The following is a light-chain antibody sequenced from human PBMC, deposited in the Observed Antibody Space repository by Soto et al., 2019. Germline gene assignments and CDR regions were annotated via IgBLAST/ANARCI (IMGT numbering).Light chain of an antibody. CDR2: TAS. Sequence: DIQLTQSPSFLSASIGGRVTITCRASQGISRLLAWYQQEPGKAPKLLIHTASTLHSGVPSRFSGSGSGTEFTLTISSLQPEDFATYYCQHRHSYPITFGQGTRLEIK. CDR3: QHRHSYPIT. V-gene: IGKV1-9*01. CDR1: QGISRL. J-gene: IGKJ5*01.